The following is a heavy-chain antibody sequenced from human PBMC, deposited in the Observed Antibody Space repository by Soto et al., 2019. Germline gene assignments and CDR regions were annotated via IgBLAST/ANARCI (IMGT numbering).Heavy chain of an antibody. CDR3: ASGAIWFGELYADV. Sequence: EVQLVESGGGLVQPGGSLRLSCAASGFTFSSYRMHWVRQAPGKGLVWVSRINSDGSSTSYADSVKGRFTISRDNAKNTLYLQMNSLRAEDTAVYYCASGAIWFGELYADVWGKGTTVTVSS. V-gene: IGHV3-74*01. J-gene: IGHJ6*04. CDR1: GFTFSSYR. D-gene: IGHD3-10*01. CDR2: INSDGSST.